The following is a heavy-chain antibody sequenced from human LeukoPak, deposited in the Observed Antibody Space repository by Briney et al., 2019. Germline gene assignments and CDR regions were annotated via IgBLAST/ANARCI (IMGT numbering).Heavy chain of an antibody. CDR3: ARQYSSGPVYVLDV. Sequence: GESLKISCRGSGYTFTSYWIAWVRQLPGKGLEWMGIFYPGDSDTRYSPSFQGQVTISADKSISTAYLQWSSLKASDTAIYYCARQYSSGPVYVLDVWGQGTTVTVSS. CDR2: FYPGDSDT. CDR1: GYTFTSYW. D-gene: IGHD5-18*01. J-gene: IGHJ6*02. V-gene: IGHV5-51*01.